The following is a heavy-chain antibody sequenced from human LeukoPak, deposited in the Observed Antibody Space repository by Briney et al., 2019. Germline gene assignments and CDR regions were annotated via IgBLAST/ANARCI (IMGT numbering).Heavy chain of an antibody. V-gene: IGHV1-46*01. CDR1: GYSFTSNY. CDR2: IYPRDGST. Sequence: ASVKVSCRASGYSFTSNYIHWVRQAPGQGLEWMGMIYPRDGSTSYAQKFQGRVTVTRDTSTSTVHMELSGLRSEDTAVYYCARDQEGFDYWGQGTLVTVSS. CDR3: ARDQEGFDY. J-gene: IGHJ4*02.